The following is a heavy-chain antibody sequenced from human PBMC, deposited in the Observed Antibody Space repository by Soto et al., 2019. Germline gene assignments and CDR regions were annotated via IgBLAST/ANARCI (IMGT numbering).Heavy chain of an antibody. J-gene: IGHJ4*02. Sequence: ASVKVSCKASGYTFTSYDINWVRQATGQGLEWMGWMNPNSGNTGYAQKFQGRVTMTRNTSISTAYMELSSLRSEDTAVYYCATTKAVDYDFWSGYPLGFDYWGQGTLVTVSS. D-gene: IGHD3-3*01. CDR1: GYTFTSYD. CDR3: ATTKAVDYDFWSGYPLGFDY. V-gene: IGHV1-8*01. CDR2: MNPNSGNT.